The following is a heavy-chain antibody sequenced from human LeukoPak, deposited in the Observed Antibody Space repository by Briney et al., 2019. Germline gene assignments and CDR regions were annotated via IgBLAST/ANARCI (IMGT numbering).Heavy chain of an antibody. V-gene: IGHV1-46*01. CDR3: ARDLLGFHDY. Sequence: ASVKVSCKASGYTFTSYYMHWVRQAPGQGLEWMGIINPSGGSTSYAQKFQGRVTMTRDTSTSTAYMELRSLRSDDTAVYYCARDLLGFHDYWGQGTLVTVSS. CDR2: INPSGGST. CDR1: GYTFTSYY. J-gene: IGHJ4*02. D-gene: IGHD7-27*01.